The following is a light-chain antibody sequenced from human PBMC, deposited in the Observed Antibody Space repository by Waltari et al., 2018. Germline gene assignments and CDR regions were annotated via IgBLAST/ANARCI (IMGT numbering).Light chain of an antibody. J-gene: IGLJ2*01. Sequence: SYELTQPPSVSVSPGQTARIPCFGDALPSQYTHWYQQRPAQAPLLIIFKDDERPSGIPDRFSASSSETQVTLTISGVQADDAADYYCQSAVSSGTHVIFGGGTRLTVL. CDR1: ALPSQY. CDR3: QSAVSSGTHVI. CDR2: KDD. V-gene: IGLV3-25*03.